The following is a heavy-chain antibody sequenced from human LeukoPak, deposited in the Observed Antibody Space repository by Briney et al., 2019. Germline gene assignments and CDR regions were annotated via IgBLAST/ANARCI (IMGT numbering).Heavy chain of an antibody. CDR1: GFTFSSYA. CDR2: ISGSFIGT. CDR3: AKYSHDSSGSYDY. J-gene: IGHJ4*02. Sequence: GGSLRLSCAASGFTFSSYAMSWVRQAPGKGLEWVSAISGSFIGTYYADSVKGRFTISRDTSKNTLYLQMNSLRAEDTAVYYCAKYSHDSSGSYDYWGQGTLVTVSS. D-gene: IGHD3-22*01. V-gene: IGHV3-23*01.